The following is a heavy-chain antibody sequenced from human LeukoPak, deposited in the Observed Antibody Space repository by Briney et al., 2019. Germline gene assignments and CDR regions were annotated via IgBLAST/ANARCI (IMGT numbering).Heavy chain of an antibody. V-gene: IGHV3-48*03. CDR1: GFISRNYV. CDR2: ISSSGTTI. CDR3: ARGVYCSSSICYSLNAFDI. Sequence: GGTLRLSCAASGFISRNYVKNWVRQAQGKGMEWDSYISSSGTTIYYADSVKGRFTISRDNANNSLYLQMNSLRAEHTAVYYCARGVYCSSSICYSLNAFDIWGQGTMFTVSS. J-gene: IGHJ3*02. D-gene: IGHD2-2*01.